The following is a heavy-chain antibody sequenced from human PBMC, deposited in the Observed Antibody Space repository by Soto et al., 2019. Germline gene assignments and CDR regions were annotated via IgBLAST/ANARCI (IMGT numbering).Heavy chain of an antibody. Sequence: EVQLVESGGGLVQPVGSLRLSCAASGFTFSNYWMHWVRQAPGEGLVWVSRVNGDGSSTSYADSVKGRFTVSRDSAKSTLYLQMNSLRSEDTAVYYCASASSGSCGYWGQVTLLAAPS. D-gene: IGHD3-16*01. J-gene: IGHJ4*02. V-gene: IGHV3-74*01. CDR2: VNGDGSST. CDR3: ASASSGSCGY. CDR1: GFTFSNYW.